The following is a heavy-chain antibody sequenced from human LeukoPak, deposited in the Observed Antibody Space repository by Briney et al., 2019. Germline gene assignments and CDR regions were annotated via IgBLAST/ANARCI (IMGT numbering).Heavy chain of an antibody. Sequence: GGSLRLSCAASGFTFDDYGMSWVRQAPGKGLEWDSGINWNGGSTGYADSVKGRFTISRDNAKNSLYLQMNSLRAEDTALYYCARQTSPNYYDSSGYWGAWGQGTLVTVSS. CDR1: GFTFDDYG. D-gene: IGHD3-22*01. CDR3: ARQTSPNYYDSSGYWGA. V-gene: IGHV3-20*04. CDR2: INWNGGST. J-gene: IGHJ5*02.